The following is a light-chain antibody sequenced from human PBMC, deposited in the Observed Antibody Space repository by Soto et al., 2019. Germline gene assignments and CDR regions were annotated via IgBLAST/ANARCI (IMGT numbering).Light chain of an antibody. V-gene: IGKV3-20*01. Sequence: EIVLTQSPGTLSLSPGERATLSCRASQSVYSSYLAWHQQKPGQAPRLLIYGASNRATGIPDRFSGSGSGTDFTLTISRLEPEDFAVYHCQQYDSSPRGFGQGTRVEIK. CDR1: QSVYSSY. CDR2: GAS. CDR3: QQYDSSPRG. J-gene: IGKJ1*01.